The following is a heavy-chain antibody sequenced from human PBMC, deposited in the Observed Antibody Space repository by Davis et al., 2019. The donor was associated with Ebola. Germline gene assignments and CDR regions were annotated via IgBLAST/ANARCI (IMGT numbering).Heavy chain of an antibody. V-gene: IGHV3-21*03. CDR2: ISSSGDYI. CDR3: ARVRVGSSYYMDV. J-gene: IGHJ6*03. CDR1: EFTLNNYN. D-gene: IGHD6-6*01. Sequence: PGGSLRLSCAASEFTLNNYNLNWVRQAPGKGLQWVSSISSSGDYIYYSDSVKGRFSISSDNARNSLYLQMTILTDEDTGVYYCARVRVGSSYYMDVWGKGTTVTVSS.